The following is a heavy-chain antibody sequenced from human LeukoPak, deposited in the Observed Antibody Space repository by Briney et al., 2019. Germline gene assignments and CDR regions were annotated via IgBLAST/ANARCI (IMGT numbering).Heavy chain of an antibody. V-gene: IGHV3-23*01. CDR2: ITGSGDRT. CDR3: AKRGEDPVDLDY. J-gene: IGHJ4*02. Sequence: GGSLRLSCGVSGVTFSSHGMNWVRQAPGKGLEWVSAITGSGDRTYYTDSVRGRFTVSRDNSKNTLYLQMNGLRAEDTAVYYCAKRGEDPVDLDYWGQGTLVTVPS. CDR1: GVTFSSHG. D-gene: IGHD3-16*01.